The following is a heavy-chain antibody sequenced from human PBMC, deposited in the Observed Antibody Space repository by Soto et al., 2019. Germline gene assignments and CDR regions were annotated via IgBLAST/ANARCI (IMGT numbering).Heavy chain of an antibody. D-gene: IGHD3-10*02. CDR3: ARGGGPYVGFNEC. CDR2: IIPVFGTT. J-gene: IGHJ4*02. V-gene: IGHV1-69*01. CDR1: GGLFSSFA. Sequence: VQSGPEVKTPGSSVKVSCQDSGGLFSSFAISWVRQAPGQGLEWLGGIIPVFGTTNYAEKFQDRLTITADESTNTAYMELSVLRAGDTASYYCARGGGPYVGFNECWGQGTLVTVSS.